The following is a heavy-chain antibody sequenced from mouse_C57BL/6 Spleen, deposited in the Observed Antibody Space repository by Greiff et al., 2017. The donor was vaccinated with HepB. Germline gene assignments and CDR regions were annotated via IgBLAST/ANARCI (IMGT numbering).Heavy chain of an antibody. CDR1: GFSLTSYA. CDR2: IWTGGGT. CDR3: ARKGDYGSSPPFYYAMDY. Sequence: QVQLQQSGPGLVAPSQSLSITCTVSGFSLTSYAISWVRQPPGKGLEWLGVIWTGGGTNYNSALKSRLSISKDNSKSQVFLKMNSLQTDDTARYYCARKGDYGSSPPFYYAMDYWGQGTSVTVSS. J-gene: IGHJ4*01. V-gene: IGHV2-9-1*01. D-gene: IGHD1-1*01.